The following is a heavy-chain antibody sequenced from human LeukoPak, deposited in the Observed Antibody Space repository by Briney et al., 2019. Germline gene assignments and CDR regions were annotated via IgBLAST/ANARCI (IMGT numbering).Heavy chain of an antibody. Sequence: TGGSLRLSCAASGFTFSSYEMNWVRQAPGKGLEWVSYISSSGSTIYYADSVKGRFTISRDNAKNSLYLQMNSLRAEDTAVYYCARVSVTVTTRWFDPWGQGTLVTVSS. J-gene: IGHJ5*02. CDR2: ISSSGSTI. V-gene: IGHV3-48*03. D-gene: IGHD4-17*01. CDR3: ARVSVTVTTRWFDP. CDR1: GFTFSSYE.